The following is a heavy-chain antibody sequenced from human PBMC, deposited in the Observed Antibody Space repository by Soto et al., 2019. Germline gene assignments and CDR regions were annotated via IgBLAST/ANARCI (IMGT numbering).Heavy chain of an antibody. J-gene: IGHJ6*02. D-gene: IGHD3-3*01. Sequence: GASVKVSCKASGGTFSSYAISWVRQAPGQGLEWMGGIIPIFGTANYAQKFQGRVTITADESTSTAYMELSSLRSEDTAVYYCARVRFLEIGGYYYGMDFWGQGTTVTVSS. CDR1: GGTFSSYA. CDR2: IIPIFGTA. V-gene: IGHV1-69*13. CDR3: ARVRFLEIGGYYYGMDF.